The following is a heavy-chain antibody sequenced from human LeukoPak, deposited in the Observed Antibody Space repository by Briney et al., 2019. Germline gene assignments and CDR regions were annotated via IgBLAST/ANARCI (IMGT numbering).Heavy chain of an antibody. D-gene: IGHD4-17*01. Sequence: GASVKVSCKASGYTFTSYYMHWVRQAPGRGLEWMGIINPSGGSTSYAQKFQGRVTMTRDTSTSTVYMELSSLRSEDTAVYYCARRGEDYGDYDGWFDPWGQGTLVTVSS. CDR2: INPSGGST. CDR3: ARRGEDYGDYDGWFDP. J-gene: IGHJ5*02. CDR1: GYTFTSYY. V-gene: IGHV1-46*01.